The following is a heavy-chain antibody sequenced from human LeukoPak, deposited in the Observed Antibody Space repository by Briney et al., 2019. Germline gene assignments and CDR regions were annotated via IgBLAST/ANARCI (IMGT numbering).Heavy chain of an antibody. J-gene: IGHJ6*03. CDR3: TRQFGRVIAATGNTRYSYYYMDV. D-gene: IGHD6-13*01. CDR2: IRSKTDTYAT. V-gene: IGHV3-73*01. CDR1: GFTFSGSA. Sequence: GGSLRLSCVASGFTFSGSAMHWVRQASGKGLEWIGRIRSKTDTYATAYTASVKGRFTISRDDSKNTALLQMNSLKTEDTALYYCTRQFGRVIAATGNTRYSYYYMDVWGRGTTVTVSS.